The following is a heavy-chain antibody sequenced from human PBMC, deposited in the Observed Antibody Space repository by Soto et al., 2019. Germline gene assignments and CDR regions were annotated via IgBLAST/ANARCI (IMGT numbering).Heavy chain of an antibody. Sequence: QVQLVQSGAEVKKPGASVKVSCEAYGYTFRNYGITWVRQDPGQGLEWMGWVSAYNRNTNYAQKFQERVTMTTDTSTSTAYMELRSLRSDDTAIYFCARERKWESLPYWGQGTLVTVSS. V-gene: IGHV1-18*01. J-gene: IGHJ4*02. CDR2: VSAYNRNT. D-gene: IGHD1-26*01. CDR1: GYTFRNYG. CDR3: ARERKWESLPY.